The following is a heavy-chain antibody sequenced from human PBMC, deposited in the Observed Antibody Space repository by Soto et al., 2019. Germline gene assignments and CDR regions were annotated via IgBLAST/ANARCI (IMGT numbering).Heavy chain of an antibody. V-gene: IGHV4-34*01. Sequence: TSETLSLTCAVYGGSFSGYYWSWIRQPPGKGLEWIGEINHSGSTNFNPSLKSRVTISVDTSKNQFSLKLSSVSAADTAVYYCARNGYCSSTSCSYYYYYFGMDVWGQGTSVTVSS. D-gene: IGHD2-2*01. CDR3: ARNGYCSSTSCSYYYYYFGMDV. CDR2: INHSGST. CDR1: GGSFSGYY. J-gene: IGHJ6*02.